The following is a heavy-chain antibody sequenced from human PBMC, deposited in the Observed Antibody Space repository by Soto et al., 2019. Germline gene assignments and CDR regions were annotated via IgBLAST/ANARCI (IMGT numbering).Heavy chain of an antibody. CDR1: GFTFSSYA. V-gene: IGHV3-23*01. J-gene: IGHJ3*02. D-gene: IGHD3-10*01. CDR3: AKDCITMVRGSGSAFDI. CDR2: ISGSGGST. Sequence: RLSCAASGFTFSSYAMSWVRQAPGKGLEWVSAISGSGGSTYYADSVKGRFTISRDNSKNTLYLQMNSLRAEDTAVYYCAKDCITMVRGSGSAFDIWGQGTMVTVSS.